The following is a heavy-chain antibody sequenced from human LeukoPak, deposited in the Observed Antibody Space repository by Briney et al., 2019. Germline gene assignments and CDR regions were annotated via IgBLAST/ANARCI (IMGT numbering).Heavy chain of an antibody. Sequence: GGSLRLSCAASGFTFSSYGMHWVRQAPGKGLEWVAVISYDGSNKYYAGSVKGRFTISRDNSKNTLYLQMNSLRAEDTAVYYCAKDQGGSSWYWWGQGTLVTVSS. D-gene: IGHD6-13*01. V-gene: IGHV3-30*18. CDR2: ISYDGSNK. CDR1: GFTFSSYG. CDR3: AKDQGGSSWYW. J-gene: IGHJ4*02.